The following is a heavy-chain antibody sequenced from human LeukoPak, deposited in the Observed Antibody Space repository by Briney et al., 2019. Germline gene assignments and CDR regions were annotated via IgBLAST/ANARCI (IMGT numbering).Heavy chain of an antibody. D-gene: IGHD2-2*01. V-gene: IGHV4-61*01. CDR3: ARVVVVPGEPYYFDY. CDR1: GGSVSSGSYY. J-gene: IGHJ4*02. CDR2: IYYSGST. Sequence: SETLSLTCTVSGGSVSSGSYYWSWIRQPPGKGLEWIGYIYYSGSTNYNPSLKSRVTISVDTSKNQFSLKLSSVTAADTAVYYCARVVVVPGEPYYFDYWGQGTLVTVSS.